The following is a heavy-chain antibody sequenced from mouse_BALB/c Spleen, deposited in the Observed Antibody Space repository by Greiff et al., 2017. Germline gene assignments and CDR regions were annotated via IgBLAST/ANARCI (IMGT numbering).Heavy chain of an antibody. D-gene: IGHD1-1*01. CDR1: GYTFTSYW. CDR3: TIGGSSHGGFAY. Sequence: VKLMESGAELVRSGASVKLSCTASGYTFTSYWMHWVKLRPGQGFEWIGEINPSNGGTNYNEKFKRKATLTVDKSSSTAYMQLSSLTSEDSAVYYCTIGGSSHGGFAYWGQGTLVTVSA. V-gene: IGHV1S16*01. CDR2: INPSNGGT. J-gene: IGHJ3*01.